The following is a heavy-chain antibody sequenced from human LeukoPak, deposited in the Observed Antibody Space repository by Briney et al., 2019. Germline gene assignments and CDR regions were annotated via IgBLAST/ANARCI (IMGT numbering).Heavy chain of an antibody. D-gene: IGHD2-8*01. CDR3: AGGRRFANLYVARYGMVV. CDR2: INHSGST. CDR1: GGSFSGYY. Sequence: SETLSLTCAVYGGSFSGYYWSWIRQPPGKGLEWIGEINHSGSTNYNPSLKSRVTISVDTSKNQFSLKLSSVTAADTAVYYCAGGRRFANLYVARYGMVVWGQGTTVTVSS. J-gene: IGHJ6*02. V-gene: IGHV4-34*01.